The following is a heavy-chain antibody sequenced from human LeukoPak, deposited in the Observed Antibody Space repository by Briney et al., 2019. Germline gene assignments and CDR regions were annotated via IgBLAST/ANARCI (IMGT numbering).Heavy chain of an antibody. CDR1: GGSFSGYY. CDR2: INHSGST. Sequence: LETLSLTCAVYGGSFSGYYWSWIRQPPGKGLEWIGEINHSGSTNYNPSLKSRVTISVDTSKNQFSLKLSSVTAADTAVYYCARDLGYSYATYNWFDPWGQGTLVTVSS. J-gene: IGHJ5*02. V-gene: IGHV4-34*01. D-gene: IGHD5-18*01. CDR3: ARDLGYSYATYNWFDP.